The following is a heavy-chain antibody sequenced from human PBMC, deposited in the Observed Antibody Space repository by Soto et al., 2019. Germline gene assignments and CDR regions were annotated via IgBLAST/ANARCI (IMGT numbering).Heavy chain of an antibody. CDR3: ARVRRLLHASDI. CDR2: IKPDGSDK. D-gene: IGHD2-15*01. J-gene: IGHJ3*02. CDR1: GFTFNTYW. Sequence: AGGSLRLSCAASGFTFNTYWMSWVRQAPGKGLEWVANIKPDGSDKYYVDSVRGRFTISRDNAKNSLYLQMNSLRAEDTAVYYCARVRRLLHASDIWGQGTMVTVSS. V-gene: IGHV3-7*04.